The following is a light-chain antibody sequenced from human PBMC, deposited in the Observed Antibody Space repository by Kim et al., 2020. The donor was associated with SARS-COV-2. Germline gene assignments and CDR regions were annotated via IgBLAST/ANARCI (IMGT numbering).Light chain of an antibody. Sequence: KTVALPCTRISRSIASNHVQWYQQRPGSAPTTVISEDNQRPSGVPDRFSGSIDSSSNSASLTISGLKTEDEADYYCQSYDSSNHWVFGGGTQLTVL. CDR2: EDN. CDR3: QSYDSSNHWV. CDR1: SRSIASNH. J-gene: IGLJ3*02. V-gene: IGLV6-57*03.